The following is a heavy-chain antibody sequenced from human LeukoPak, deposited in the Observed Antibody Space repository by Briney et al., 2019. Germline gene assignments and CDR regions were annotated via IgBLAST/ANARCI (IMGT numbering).Heavy chain of an antibody. CDR2: IIPIFGAA. V-gene: IGHV1-69*05. J-gene: IGHJ4*02. Sequence: SVKVSCKASGGTFSSYAISWVRQAPGQGLEWMGRIIPIFGAANYAQKFQGRVTITTDESTSTAYMELSSLRSEDTAVYYCARGYRAVAGTPLIGLDYWGQGTLVTVSS. D-gene: IGHD6-19*01. CDR3: ARGYRAVAGTPLIGLDY. CDR1: GGTFSSYA.